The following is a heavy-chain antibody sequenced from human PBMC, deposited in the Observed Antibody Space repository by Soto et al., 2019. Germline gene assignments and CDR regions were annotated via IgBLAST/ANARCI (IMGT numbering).Heavy chain of an antibody. D-gene: IGHD3-10*01. V-gene: IGHV3-23*04. CDR3: AKARFGDGRGFDY. CDR1: GFTFSSYE. Sequence: EVQLVESGGGLVQPGGSLRLSCAASGFTFSSYEMNWVRQAPGKGLEYVSTISGSGTNTYYADSVKGRFTISRDNARDTLFLQMSGLKFEDTAVYFCAKARFGDGRGFDYWGQGTLVSVSS. J-gene: IGHJ4*02. CDR2: ISGSGTNT.